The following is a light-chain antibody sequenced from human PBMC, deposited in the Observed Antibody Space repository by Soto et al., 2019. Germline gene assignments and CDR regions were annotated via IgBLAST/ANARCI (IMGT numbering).Light chain of an antibody. V-gene: IGLV2-14*01. CDR3: SSYTTSSTVV. CDR1: NRDVGSYNL. J-gene: IGLJ1*01. CDR2: EVR. Sequence: QSALTQPASVSGSPGQSITIACTGTNRDVGSYNLVSWYQQRPGEAPKLIISEVRNRPSGISYRFTGSKSGNTASLTISGLQAEDEADYYCSSYTTSSTVVFGTGTKLTVL.